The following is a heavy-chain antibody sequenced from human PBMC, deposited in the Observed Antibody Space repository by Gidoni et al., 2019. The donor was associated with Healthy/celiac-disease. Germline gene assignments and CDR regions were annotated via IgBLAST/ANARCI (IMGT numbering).Heavy chain of an antibody. CDR2: ISSSSSTI. CDR3: ARDREAAVAAYFDY. CDR1: GFTFSSYS. Sequence: EVQLVESGGGLVQPGGSLRLSCAASGFTFSSYSMNWVRQAPGKGLEWVSYISSSSSTIYYADSVKGRFTISRDNAKNSLYLQMNSLRAEDTAVYYCARDREAAVAAYFDYWGQGTLVTVSS. V-gene: IGHV3-48*01. D-gene: IGHD6-19*01. J-gene: IGHJ4*02.